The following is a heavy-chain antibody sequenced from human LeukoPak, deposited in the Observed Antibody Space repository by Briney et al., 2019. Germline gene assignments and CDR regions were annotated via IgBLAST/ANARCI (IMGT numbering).Heavy chain of an antibody. CDR1: GGSISSYY. J-gene: IGHJ4*02. CDR2: IYTSGST. CDR3: ARDLAWGAMVYLGDY. V-gene: IGHV4-4*07. Sequence: SETLSLTCTVSGGSISSYYWSWIRQPAGKGLEWIGRIYTSGSTNYNPSLKSRVTMSVDTSKSQFSLKLSSVTAADTAVYYCARDLAWGAMVYLGDYWGQGTLVTVSS. D-gene: IGHD5-18*01.